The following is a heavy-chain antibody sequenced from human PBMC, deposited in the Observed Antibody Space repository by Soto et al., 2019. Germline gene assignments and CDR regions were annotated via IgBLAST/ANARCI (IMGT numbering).Heavy chain of an antibody. CDR1: GDSVSRTSVA. J-gene: IGHJ4*02. CDR3: VRGQFSAFDC. V-gene: IGHV6-1*01. CDR2: TYYRSKCNS. Sequence: QVQLHQSGPGLVKPSQTLSLTCAISGDSVSRTSVAWNWIRQAPSRDLEWLGRTYYRSKCNSDYAVSVRGRIPINPDTSKSQFSLQLNSVTPEDTDVYYCVRGQFSAFDCWGQGTLVTVSS.